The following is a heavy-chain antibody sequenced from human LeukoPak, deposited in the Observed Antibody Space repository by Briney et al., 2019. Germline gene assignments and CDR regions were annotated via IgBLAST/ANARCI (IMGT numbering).Heavy chain of an antibody. CDR2: INPADSET. D-gene: IGHD4-17*01. CDR3: ARLRDYYFDY. Sequence: GESLKISCKGSGYSFTSNWIGWVRQMSGRGLEWVGIINPADSETRYSPSFQGQVTISADKSISTAYLQWSSLKASDTAMYYCARLRDYYFDYWGQGTLVTVSS. V-gene: IGHV5-51*01. J-gene: IGHJ4*02. CDR1: GYSFTSNW.